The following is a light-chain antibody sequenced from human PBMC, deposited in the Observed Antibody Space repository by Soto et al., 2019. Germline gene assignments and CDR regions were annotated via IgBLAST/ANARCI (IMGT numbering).Light chain of an antibody. J-gene: IGKJ1*01. CDR1: ETVTNSY. CDR2: GAS. Sequence: EVVLTQSPRTLSLSPGERATLSCRASETVTNSYLAWYQQKPGQAPRLLIYGASTRATGVPARFSGSGSGTEFTLTISSLQSEDFAVYYCQQYNNWWTFGQGTKVDIK. CDR3: QQYNNWWT. V-gene: IGKV3-15*01.